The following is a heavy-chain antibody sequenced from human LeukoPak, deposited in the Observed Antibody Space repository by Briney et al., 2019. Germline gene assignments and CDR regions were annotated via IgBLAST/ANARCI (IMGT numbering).Heavy chain of an antibody. CDR3: TRTGASGDS. J-gene: IGHJ4*02. Sequence: SQTLSLTCAISGDSVSSNRAAWNWIRQSPSRGLKWLGRTYYRSKWHHEYAVSVRSRINTNPDTSKNQFSLQLNSVTPEDTAVYYCTRTGASGDSWGQGTLVTVSS. V-gene: IGHV6-1*01. CDR2: TYYRSKWHH. D-gene: IGHD2-21*02. CDR1: GDSVSSNRAA.